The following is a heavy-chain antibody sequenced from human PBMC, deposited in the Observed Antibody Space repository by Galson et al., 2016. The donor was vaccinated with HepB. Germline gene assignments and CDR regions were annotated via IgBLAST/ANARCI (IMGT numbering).Heavy chain of an antibody. V-gene: IGHV4-59*01. CDR2: IYYNGST. CDR3: ASDRTTRGFDP. J-gene: IGHJ5*02. Sequence: SETLSLTCTVSGGSISSYYWSWIRQPPGKGLDWIGYIYYNGSTNYNPSLKIRVPISLDTSTNQFSLKLSSVTAADAAMYYCASDRTTRGFDPWGQGTLVTVSS. CDR1: GGSISSYY. D-gene: IGHD4-17*01.